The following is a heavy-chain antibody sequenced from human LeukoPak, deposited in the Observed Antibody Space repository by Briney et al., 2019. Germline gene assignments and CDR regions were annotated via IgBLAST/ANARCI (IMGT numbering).Heavy chain of an antibody. CDR3: ARGLESGITGTTLGY. J-gene: IGHJ4*02. Sequence: PSETLSLTCAVYGGSFSSYYWSWIRQPPGKGLEWIGYIYYSGSTNYNPSLKSRVTISVDTSKNQFSLKLSSVTAADTAVYYCARGLESGITGTTLGYWGQGTLVTVSS. CDR2: IYYSGST. D-gene: IGHD1-7*01. V-gene: IGHV4-59*01. CDR1: GGSFSSYY.